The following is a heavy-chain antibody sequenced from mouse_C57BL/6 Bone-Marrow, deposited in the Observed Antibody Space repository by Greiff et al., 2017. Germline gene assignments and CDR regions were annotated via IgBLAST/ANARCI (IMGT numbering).Heavy chain of an antibody. V-gene: IGHV1-81*01. CDR1: GYTFTSYG. J-gene: IGHJ3*01. D-gene: IGHD1-1*01. CDR2: IYPRSGNT. CDR3: ARWGYYYGSSYRFAY. Sequence: QVQLQQSGAELARPGASVKLSCKASGYTFTSYGISWVKQRTGQGLEWIGEIYPRSGNTYYNEKFKGKATLTADKSSSTAYMGLRSLTSEDSAVYFCARWGYYYGSSYRFAYWGQGTLVTVSA.